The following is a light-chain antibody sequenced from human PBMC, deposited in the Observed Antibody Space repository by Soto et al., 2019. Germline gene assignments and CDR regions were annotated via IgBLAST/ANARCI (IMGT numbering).Light chain of an antibody. Sequence: EIVWPQSPGPLSLSAGERVTLSGRASQSVSSSYVAWYQQKPGQAPRLLIYDVSIRATGVPARFSGTGSETDCTLTSSGLQSEDSAVYFCQQYKNWPFSFGQGTRLDIK. J-gene: IGKJ5*01. CDR2: DVS. CDR1: QSVSSSY. CDR3: QQYKNWPFS. V-gene: IGKV3-20*01.